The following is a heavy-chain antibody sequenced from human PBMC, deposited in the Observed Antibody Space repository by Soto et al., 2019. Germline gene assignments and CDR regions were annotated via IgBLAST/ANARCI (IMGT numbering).Heavy chain of an antibody. D-gene: IGHD3-10*01. Sequence: QVQLVESGGGVVQPGRSLRLSCAASGFTFSSYAMHWVRQAPGKGLEWVAVISYDGSNKYYADSVKGRFTISRDNSKNTLYLQMNSLRAEDTAVYYCARACEGKVRGVGDVWGQGTTVTVSS. CDR1: GFTFSSYA. CDR3: ARACEGKVRGVGDV. CDR2: ISYDGSNK. V-gene: IGHV3-30-3*01. J-gene: IGHJ6*02.